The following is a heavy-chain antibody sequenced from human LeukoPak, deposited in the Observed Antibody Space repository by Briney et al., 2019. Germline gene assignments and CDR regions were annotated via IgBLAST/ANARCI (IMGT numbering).Heavy chain of an antibody. CDR3: ARFLDAFDI. D-gene: IGHD2/OR15-2a*01. CDR1: GFTFSSYA. CDR2: ITGSGGST. J-gene: IGHJ3*02. V-gene: IGHV3-23*01. Sequence: GGSLRLSCAASGFTFSSYAMSWVRQAPGKGLEWVSGITGSGGSTYYADSVKGRFTISRDNSKNTLYLQMGSLRAEDMAVYYCARFLDAFDIWGQGTMVTVSS.